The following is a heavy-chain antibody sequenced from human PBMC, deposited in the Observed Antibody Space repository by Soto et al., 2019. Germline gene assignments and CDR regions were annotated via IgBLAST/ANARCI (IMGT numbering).Heavy chain of an antibody. D-gene: IGHD3-9*01. Sequence: GGSLRLSCAASGFTFSNYAMSWVRQAPGKGLEWVSTISGSDDRIYYADSVKGRFTISRDNSENTLYLQMNSLRVEDTAVYSCARLTGGWLAPYYFPMDVWGQGTTVTVSS. CDR3: ARLTGGWLAPYYFPMDV. CDR1: GFTFSNYA. V-gene: IGHV3-23*01. CDR2: ISGSDDRI. J-gene: IGHJ6*02.